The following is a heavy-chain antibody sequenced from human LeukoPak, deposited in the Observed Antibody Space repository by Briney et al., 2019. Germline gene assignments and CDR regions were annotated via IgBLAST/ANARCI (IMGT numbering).Heavy chain of an antibody. Sequence: SETLSLTCAVYGGSFSGYYWSWIRQPPGKGLEWIGEINHSGSTNYNPSLKSPVTISVDTSKNQFSLKLSSVTAADTAVYYCARRSFSTMSLYYYYMDVWGKGTTVTISS. CDR2: INHSGST. D-gene: IGHD3-22*01. J-gene: IGHJ6*03. CDR1: GGSFSGYY. CDR3: ARRSFSTMSLYYYYMDV. V-gene: IGHV4-34*01.